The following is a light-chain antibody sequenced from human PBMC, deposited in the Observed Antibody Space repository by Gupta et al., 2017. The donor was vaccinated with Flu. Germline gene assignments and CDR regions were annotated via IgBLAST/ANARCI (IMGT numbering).Light chain of an antibody. Sequence: DIQLTQSPSFLSASVGDRVTITCRASQGVSSYLAWYQQKPVKAPKLLIYAASTLPSPVPSRLRRSGSGTEFTLTMSSLLPEDFATYYCQHLNSYSFTFEGGIK. V-gene: IGKV1-9*01. CDR3: QHLNSYSFT. J-gene: IGKJ4*01. CDR1: QGVSSY. CDR2: AAS.